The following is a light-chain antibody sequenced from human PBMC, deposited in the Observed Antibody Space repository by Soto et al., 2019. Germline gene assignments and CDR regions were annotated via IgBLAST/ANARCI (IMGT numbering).Light chain of an antibody. V-gene: IGKV3-20*01. CDR1: QSISSY. Sequence: VLTQSPGTLSLSPGERATLSCRASQSISSYVAWYQQKPGQAPRLLIYGASTRADGIADRFSGSGSGTDFTLSIRRLEPEDFAVYYCQQYGRSPRTFVQGTKVDIK. CDR3: QQYGRSPRT. J-gene: IGKJ1*01. CDR2: GAS.